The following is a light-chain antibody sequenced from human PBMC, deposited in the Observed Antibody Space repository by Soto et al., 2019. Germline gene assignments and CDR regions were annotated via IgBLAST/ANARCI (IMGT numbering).Light chain of an antibody. CDR1: SSDIGAYNY. Sequence: QSALTQPASVSGSPGQSIVISCTGTSSDIGAYNYVSWYQHHPGTAPKLILFDVNDRPSGVSNRFSGSKSGNTASLTIFGLQAEDEADYYCSSYTITRTYIFGTGTKVTVL. CDR2: DVN. CDR3: SSYTITRTYI. V-gene: IGLV2-14*03. J-gene: IGLJ1*01.